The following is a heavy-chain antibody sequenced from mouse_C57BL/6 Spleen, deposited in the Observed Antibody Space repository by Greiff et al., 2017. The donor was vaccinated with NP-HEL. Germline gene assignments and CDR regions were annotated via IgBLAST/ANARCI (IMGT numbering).Heavy chain of an antibody. V-gene: IGHV1-81*01. J-gene: IGHJ4*01. CDR3: ARSGDLPMDD. Sequence: QVQLKQSGAELARPGASVKLSCKASGYTFTSYGISWVKQRTGQGLEWIGEIYPRSGNTYYNEKFKGKATLTADKSSSTAYMELRSLTSEDSAVYFCARSGDLPMDDWGQGTSVTVSS. CDR2: IYPRSGNT. D-gene: IGHD3-1*01. CDR1: GYTFTSYG.